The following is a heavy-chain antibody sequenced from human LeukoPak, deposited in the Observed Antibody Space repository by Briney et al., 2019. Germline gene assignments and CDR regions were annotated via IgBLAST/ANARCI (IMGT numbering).Heavy chain of an antibody. D-gene: IGHD2-2*01. J-gene: IGHJ3*02. CDR1: GGSISSSSYY. V-gene: IGHV4-39*07. CDR2: IYYSGST. CDR3: AREEMVVPQIDAFDI. Sequence: PSETLSLTCTVSGGSISSSSYYWGWIRQPRGKGLEWIGSIYYSGSTYYNPSLKSRVTISVDTSKNQFSLKLSSVTAADTAVYYCAREEMVVPQIDAFDIWGQGTMVTVSS.